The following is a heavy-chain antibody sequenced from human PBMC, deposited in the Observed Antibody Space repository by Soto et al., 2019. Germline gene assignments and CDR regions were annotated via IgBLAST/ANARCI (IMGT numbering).Heavy chain of an antibody. CDR1: GFTFSSYA. CDR3: ARDGPGITGTGTCDY. J-gene: IGHJ4*02. CDR2: ISYDGSNK. V-gene: IGHV3-30-3*01. Sequence: GGSLRLSCAASGFTFSSYAMYWVRQAPGKGLEWVAVISYDGSNKYYADSVKGRFTISRDNSKNTLYLQLNSLRAEDTAVYYCARDGPGITGTGTCDYWGQATLVTVSS. D-gene: IGHD1-7*01.